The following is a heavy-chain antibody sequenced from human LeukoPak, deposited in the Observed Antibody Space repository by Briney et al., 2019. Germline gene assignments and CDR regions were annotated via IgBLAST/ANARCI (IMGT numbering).Heavy chain of an antibody. Sequence: GGSLRFSCAASGFTFSYYWMHWVRQAPGKGLVWVSRINSEGTSTSFADSVKGRFTVSRDNAKNTLYLQMNSLRPEDTAVYYCVKSYRDLTGYYNHFDYWGQGNLVTVSS. CDR3: VKSYRDLTGYYNHFDY. CDR1: GFTFSYYW. CDR2: INSEGTST. V-gene: IGHV3-74*01. D-gene: IGHD3-9*01. J-gene: IGHJ4*02.